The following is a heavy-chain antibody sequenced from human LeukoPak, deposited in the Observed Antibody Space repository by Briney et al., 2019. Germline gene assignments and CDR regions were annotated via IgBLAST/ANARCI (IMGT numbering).Heavy chain of an antibody. CDR3: AKDSYYDSSGYPDY. V-gene: IGHV3-9*01. CDR2: ISWNSGSI. J-gene: IGHJ4*02. CDR1: GFTFDDYA. Sequence: GGSLRLSCAASGFTFDDYAMHWVRQAPGKGLEWVSGISWNSGSIGYADSVKGRFTISRDNAKNSLYLQMNSLRAEDTALYYCAKDSYYDSSGYPDYWGQGTLVTVPS. D-gene: IGHD3-22*01.